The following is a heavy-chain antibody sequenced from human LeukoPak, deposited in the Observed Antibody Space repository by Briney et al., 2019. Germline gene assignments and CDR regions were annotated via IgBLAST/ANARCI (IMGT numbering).Heavy chain of an antibody. D-gene: IGHD6-13*01. CDR2: IYHSGST. V-gene: IGHV4-39*07. CDR3: ARAFYSSSWCHKEDFFDY. Sequence: TSETLSLTCTVSGGSISSSSYYWGWIRQPPGKGLEWIGSIYHSGSTYYKPSLKSRVTISVDTSKNQFSLKLSSVTAADTAVYYCARAFYSSSWCHKEDFFDYWGQGTPVTVSS. J-gene: IGHJ4*02. CDR1: GGSISSSSYY.